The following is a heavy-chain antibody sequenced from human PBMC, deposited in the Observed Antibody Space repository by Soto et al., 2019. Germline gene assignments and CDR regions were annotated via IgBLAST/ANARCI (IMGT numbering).Heavy chain of an antibody. D-gene: IGHD3-10*01. CDR2: IKTDGSEK. V-gene: IGHV3-7*01. CDR1: GFTFSWYW. Sequence: EVQLVESGGGLVQPGGSLRLSCAASGFTFSWYWMSWVRQTPGQGLEWVANIKTDGSEKYYVDSVEGRFTISRDHAKNLLFLQMNSLRGEDTGVYYCVRDDDEGWYGSGRRPGDDYWGQGTLIIVSS. CDR3: VRDDDEGWYGSGRRPGDDY. J-gene: IGHJ4*02.